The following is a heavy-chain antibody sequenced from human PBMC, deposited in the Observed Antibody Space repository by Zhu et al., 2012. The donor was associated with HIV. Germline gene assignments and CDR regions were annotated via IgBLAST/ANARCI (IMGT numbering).Heavy chain of an antibody. Sequence: QVQLQESGPGLVKPSETLSLTCTVSGYSISSGYYWGWIRQPPGKGLEWIGSIYHSGSTYYNPSLKSRVTISVDTSKNQFSLKLSSVTAADTAVYYCARDTLLWFGEFFDYWGQGTLVTVSS. CDR1: GYSISSGYY. CDR2: IYHSGST. V-gene: IGHV4-38-2*02. CDR3: ARDTLLWFGEFFDY. J-gene: IGHJ4*02. D-gene: IGHD3-10*01.